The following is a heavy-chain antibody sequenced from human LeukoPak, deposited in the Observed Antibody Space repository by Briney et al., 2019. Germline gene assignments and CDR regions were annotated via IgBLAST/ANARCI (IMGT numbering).Heavy chain of an antibody. Sequence: GGSLRLSCAASGLAFTSSWMSWVRQTPGEGLEWVANIKQDGSEKYYVDSVKGRFTISRDNAKNSLYLQMNSLIAEDTALYYCARLSTAVAGGDYWGQGALVTVSS. CDR2: IKQDGSEK. CDR1: GLAFTSSW. J-gene: IGHJ4*02. D-gene: IGHD6-19*01. CDR3: ARLSTAVAGGDY. V-gene: IGHV3-7*01.